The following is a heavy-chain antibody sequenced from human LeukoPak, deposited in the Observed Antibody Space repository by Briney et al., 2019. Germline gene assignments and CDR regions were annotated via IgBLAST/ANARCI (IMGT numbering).Heavy chain of an antibody. CDR3: VRDTVPAARRDY. CDR2: FHSSGST. J-gene: IGHJ4*02. Sequence: PAETLSLTCTVSGGSIDSTAFYWGWIRQPPGKGLEWIGNFHSSGSTYYNPALKSRVTISMHTSENQFSLNLTSVTAADTAVYYCVRDTVPAARRDYWGPGALVTVSS. V-gene: IGHV4-39*07. CDR1: GGSIDSTAFY. D-gene: IGHD2-2*01.